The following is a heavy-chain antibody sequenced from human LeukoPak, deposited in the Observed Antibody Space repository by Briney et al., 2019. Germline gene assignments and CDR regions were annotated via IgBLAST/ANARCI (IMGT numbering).Heavy chain of an antibody. Sequence: GSVKVSCKASGYTFISFDINWVRQATGQGLEWMGWMNPNSGNTGYAQKFQGRVTMTRNTSISTAYMELSSLRSEDTAVYYCARNSYFDAFDIWGQGTMVTVSS. CDR2: MNPNSGNT. D-gene: IGHD2-21*01. CDR3: ARNSYFDAFDI. CDR1: GYTFISFD. J-gene: IGHJ3*02. V-gene: IGHV1-8*01.